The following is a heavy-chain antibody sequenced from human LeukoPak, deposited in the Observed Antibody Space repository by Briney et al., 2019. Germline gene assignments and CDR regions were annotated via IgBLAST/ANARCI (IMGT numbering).Heavy chain of an antibody. D-gene: IGHD3-9*01. CDR2: IYYSGST. Sequence: PPETLSLTCTVSGGSVSSGSYYWSWIRQPPGKGLEWIGYIYYSGSTNYNPSLKSRVTISVDTSKNQFSLKLSSVTAADTAVYYCARERAPLRYFDYWGQGTLVTVSS. CDR1: GGSVSSGSYY. J-gene: IGHJ4*02. V-gene: IGHV4-61*01. CDR3: ARERAPLRYFDY.